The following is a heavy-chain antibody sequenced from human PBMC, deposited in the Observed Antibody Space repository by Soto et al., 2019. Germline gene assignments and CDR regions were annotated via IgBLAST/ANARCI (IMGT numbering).Heavy chain of an antibody. J-gene: IGHJ5*02. Sequence: GGSLRLSCAASGFTFSSYSMNWVRQAPGKGLEWVSSISSSSSYIYYADSVKGRFTISRDNAKNSLYLQMNSLRAEDTAVYYCAREGMLYAQSPYNWFDPCGQVSLVTVSA. D-gene: IGHD2-8*01. CDR3: AREGMLYAQSPYNWFDP. V-gene: IGHV3-21*01. CDR1: GFTFSSYS. CDR2: ISSSSSYI.